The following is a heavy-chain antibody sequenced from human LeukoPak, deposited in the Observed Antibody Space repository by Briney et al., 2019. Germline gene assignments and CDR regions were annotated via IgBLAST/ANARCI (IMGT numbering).Heavy chain of an antibody. CDR3: ARARSSSWYSYYYYMDV. J-gene: IGHJ6*03. CDR2: INHSGST. CDR1: GGSFSGYY. Sequence: SETLSLTCAVYGGSFSGYYWSWIRQPPGKGLEWIGEINHSGSTNYNPSLKSRVTISVDTSKNQFSLKLSSVTAADTAVYYCARARSSSWYSYYYYMDVWGKGTTVTVSS. V-gene: IGHV4-34*01. D-gene: IGHD6-13*01.